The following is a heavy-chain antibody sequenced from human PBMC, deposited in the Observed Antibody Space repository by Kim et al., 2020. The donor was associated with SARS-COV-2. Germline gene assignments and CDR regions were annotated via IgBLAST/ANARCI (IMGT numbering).Heavy chain of an antibody. J-gene: IGHJ4*02. D-gene: IGHD3-16*02. Sequence: GESLKISCKGSGYSFTSYWIRWVRQMPGKGLEWMGRIDPSDSYTNYSPSFQGHVTISADKSISTAYLQWSSLKASDTAMYYCARQGAMITFGGVIGRDYWGQGTLVTVSS. V-gene: IGHV5-10-1*01. CDR2: IDPSDSYT. CDR1: GYSFTSYW. CDR3: ARQGAMITFGGVIGRDY.